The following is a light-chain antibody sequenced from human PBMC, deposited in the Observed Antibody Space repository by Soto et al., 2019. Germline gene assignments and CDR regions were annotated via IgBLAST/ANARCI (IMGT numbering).Light chain of an antibody. CDR2: GAS. CDR1: QSVSSSY. J-gene: IGKJ5*01. Sequence: EIVLTQSPGTLSLSPGERATLSCRASQSVSSSYLAWYQQKPGQAPRLLIYGASSRATAIPDRFSGSGSGTDFTLTISRLEPEDFAVYYCQQYSSSPITFGQGTRLEIK. CDR3: QQYSSSPIT. V-gene: IGKV3-20*01.